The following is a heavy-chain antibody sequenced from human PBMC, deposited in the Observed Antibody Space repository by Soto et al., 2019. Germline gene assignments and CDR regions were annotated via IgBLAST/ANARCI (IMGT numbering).Heavy chain of an antibody. Sequence: PSETLSLTCTVSGGSISSYYWSWIRQPPGKGLEWIGYIYYSGSTNYNPSLKSRVTISVDTSKNQFSLKLSSVTAADTAVYYCARRWGRTFDNWGEGTLVTVCS. V-gene: IGHV4-59*08. CDR3: ARRWGRTFDN. CDR2: IYYSGST. J-gene: IGHJ4*02. D-gene: IGHD7-27*01. CDR1: GGSISSYY.